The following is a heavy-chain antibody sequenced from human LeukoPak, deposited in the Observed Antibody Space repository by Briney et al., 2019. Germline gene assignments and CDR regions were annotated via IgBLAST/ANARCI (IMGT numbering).Heavy chain of an antibody. CDR2: IYYSGST. V-gene: IGHV4-31*03. CDR3: ARGRYSLLQH. J-gene: IGHJ1*01. Sequence: TSETLSLTCTVSGGSISSGGYYWSWIRQHPGKGLEWIGYIYYSGSTYYNPSLKSRVTISVDTSKNQFSLKLSSVTAADTAVYYCARGRYSLLQHWGQGTLVTVSS. D-gene: IGHD3-9*01. CDR1: GGSISSGGYY.